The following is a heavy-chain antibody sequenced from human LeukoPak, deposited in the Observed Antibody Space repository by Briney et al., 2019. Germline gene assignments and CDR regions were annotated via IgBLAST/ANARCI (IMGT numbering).Heavy chain of an antibody. J-gene: IGHJ6*02. V-gene: IGHV3-30*18. CDR2: ISYDGSNK. Sequence: GGSLRLSCAASGFTFSSYGMHWVRQAPSKGLEWVAVISYDGSNKYYADSVKGRFTISRDNSKNTLYLQMNSLRAEDTAVYYCAKVLGVAFYYYYYGMDVWGQGTTVTVSS. CDR1: GFTFSSYG. CDR3: AKVLGVAFYYYYYGMDV. D-gene: IGHD3-10*01.